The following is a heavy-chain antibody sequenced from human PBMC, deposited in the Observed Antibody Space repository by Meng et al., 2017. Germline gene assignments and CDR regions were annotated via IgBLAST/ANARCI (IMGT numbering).Heavy chain of an antibody. CDR3: TSRRGLGADDAFDI. Sequence: GGSLRLSCAASGFTFRGSVMHWVRQASGKGLEWVGRIKTKANSYATTYAASVKGSFTISRDDSKNTAYLQMNSLKSEDTAVYYCTSRRGLGADDAFDIWGQGTMVTVSS. J-gene: IGHJ3*02. CDR1: GFTFRGSV. D-gene: IGHD1-26*01. V-gene: IGHV3-73*01. CDR2: IKTKANSYAT.